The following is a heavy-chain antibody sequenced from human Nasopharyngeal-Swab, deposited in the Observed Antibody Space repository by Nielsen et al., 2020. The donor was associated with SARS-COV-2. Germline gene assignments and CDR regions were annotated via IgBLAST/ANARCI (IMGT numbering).Heavy chain of an antibody. CDR2: IWYDGSNK. J-gene: IGHJ3*01. V-gene: IGHV3-33*01. CDR1: GFSFSTYG. Sequence: GESLKISCAASGFSFSTYGMHWVRQSPVKGLEWLPNIWYDGSNKYYADSVKGRFTVSRDNSKNTLFLEMDSLRAEDTAVYYCARGSSVHAFDVWGQGTEVTVSS. D-gene: IGHD3-10*01. CDR3: ARGSSVHAFDV.